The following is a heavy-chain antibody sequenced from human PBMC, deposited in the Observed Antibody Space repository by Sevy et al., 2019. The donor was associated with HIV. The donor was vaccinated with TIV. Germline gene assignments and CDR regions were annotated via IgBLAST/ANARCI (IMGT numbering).Heavy chain of an antibody. Sequence: SETLSLTCSVSGDSIDSYGSYWGWIRQPPGKGLEWIGSIYYPGTTYYNPSLRSRATISVDTSKKEFSLKITSVTAADTAVYYCATKGVAVDAFDIRGQGTMVTVSS. D-gene: IGHD5-12*01. V-gene: IGHV4-39*01. CDR1: GDSIDSYGSY. CDR2: IYYPGTT. J-gene: IGHJ3*02. CDR3: ATKGVAVDAFDI.